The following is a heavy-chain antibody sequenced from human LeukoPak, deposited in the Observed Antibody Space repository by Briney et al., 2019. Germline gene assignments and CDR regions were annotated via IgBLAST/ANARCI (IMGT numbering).Heavy chain of an antibody. CDR3: ARRKRGSGGPFDY. Sequence: SETLSLTCTVSGGSISDYYWTWIRQSPGTGLEWIGYMDYSGSTAYNPSLKSRVAISIDTSKKQFSLELSSVTAADTAIYFCARRKRGSGGPFDYWGQGTLVTVSS. CDR2: MDYSGST. J-gene: IGHJ4*02. CDR1: GGSISDYY. D-gene: IGHD6-19*01. V-gene: IGHV4-59*08.